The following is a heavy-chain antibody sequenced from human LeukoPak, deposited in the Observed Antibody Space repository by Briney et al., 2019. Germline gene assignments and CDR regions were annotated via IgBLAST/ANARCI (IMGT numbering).Heavy chain of an antibody. CDR2: INPSGGST. V-gene: IGHV1-46*01. CDR3: ATDHSGSYYVDFDY. J-gene: IGHJ4*02. CDR1: GYTFTSYY. Sequence: ASVKVSCKASGYTFTSYYMHWVRQAPGQGLEWMGIINPSGGSTSYAQKFQGRVTMTEDTSTDTAYMELSSLRSEDTAVYYCATDHSGSYYVDFDYWGQGTLVTVSS. D-gene: IGHD1-26*01.